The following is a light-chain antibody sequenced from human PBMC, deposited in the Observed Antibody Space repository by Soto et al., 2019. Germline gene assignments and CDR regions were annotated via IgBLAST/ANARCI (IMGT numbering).Light chain of an antibody. V-gene: IGKV3-20*01. CDR1: QTVTSNY. Sequence: EIVLTQSPGTLSLSPGERATLSCGASQTVTSNYLAWYQQQSGQAPRLLISGASTRATGIPDRFSGSGSGTDFTLTISRLEPEDFAVYYCQQYVSSPWTFGQGTKVEI. J-gene: IGKJ1*01. CDR2: GAS. CDR3: QQYVSSPWT.